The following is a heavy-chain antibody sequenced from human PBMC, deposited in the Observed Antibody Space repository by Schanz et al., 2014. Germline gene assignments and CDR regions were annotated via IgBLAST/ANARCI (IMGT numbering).Heavy chain of an antibody. CDR2: LTEGGGGT. V-gene: IGHV3-23*04. J-gene: IGHJ4*02. D-gene: IGHD2-21*01. CDR1: GVTFFGSFA. Sequence: EVQLVESGGGVVQPGGSLRLSCVASGVTFFGSFAMSWVRQAPGKGLEWVSGLTEGGGGTYYTDAVKGRFTISRDSSKNTLYLQMNSLRADDTAVYYCAKSKSQLPLFDYWGQGTLVAVSS. CDR3: AKSKSQLPLFDY.